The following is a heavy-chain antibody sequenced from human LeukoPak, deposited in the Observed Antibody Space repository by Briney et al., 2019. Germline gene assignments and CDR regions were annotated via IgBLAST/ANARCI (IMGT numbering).Heavy chain of an antibody. Sequence: ASVKVSCKASGYTFTGYYMHWVRQAPGQGLEWMAWINPNSGGTNYAQKFQGRVTMTRDTPITTAYLELSSLRSDDTAVYYCAREVDCSSPSCQLDYWGQGTLVTVSS. CDR3: AREVDCSSPSCQLDY. CDR2: INPNSGGT. CDR1: GYTFTGYY. D-gene: IGHD2-2*01. J-gene: IGHJ4*02. V-gene: IGHV1-2*02.